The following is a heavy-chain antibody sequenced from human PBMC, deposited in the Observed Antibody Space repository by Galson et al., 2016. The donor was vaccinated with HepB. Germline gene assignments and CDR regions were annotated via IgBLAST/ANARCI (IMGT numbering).Heavy chain of an antibody. V-gene: IGHV5-51*01. CDR3: QGHGCSGSSCRPPRAFFDS. J-gene: IGHJ4*02. Sequence: QSGAEVKKPGESLKISCKASGYTFTTYWIGWVRQMPGKGLEWMGIIYGGDSDTRYSPSFQGQVTISADKSINPAYLQWSSLKAADTAIYNCQGHGCSGSSCRPPRAFFDSWGQGTLVTVSS. CDR1: GYTFTTYW. CDR2: IYGGDSDT. D-gene: IGHD2-15*01.